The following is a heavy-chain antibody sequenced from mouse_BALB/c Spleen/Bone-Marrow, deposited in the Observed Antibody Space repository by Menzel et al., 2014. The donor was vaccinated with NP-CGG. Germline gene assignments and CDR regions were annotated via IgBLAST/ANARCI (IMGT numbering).Heavy chain of an antibody. Sequence: DVKLQESGPELVKPGASVKISCKASGYSLTDYYMHWVKQSHVKSLEWIGRINPYNGATSYNQNFKDKASLTVDKSSTTAYMELHSLTSEDSAVYYCATDRYDEDYAMDYWGQGTSVTVSS. D-gene: IGHD2-14*01. J-gene: IGHJ4*01. CDR2: INPYNGAT. V-gene: IGHV1-26*01. CDR3: ATDRYDEDYAMDY. CDR1: GYSLTDYY.